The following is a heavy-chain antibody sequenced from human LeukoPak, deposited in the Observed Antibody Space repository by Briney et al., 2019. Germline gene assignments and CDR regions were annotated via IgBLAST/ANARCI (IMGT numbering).Heavy chain of an antibody. D-gene: IGHD3-9*01. CDR1: GYTFTGYY. CDR2: INPNSGGT. CDR3: ARGPVLRYFDWLSGDAFDI. Sequence: ASVKASCKASGYTFTGYYMHWVRQAPGQGLEWMGWINPNSGGTNYAQKFQGRVTMTRDTSISTAYMELSRLRSDDTAVYYCARGPVLRYFDWLSGDAFDIWGQGTMVTVSS. J-gene: IGHJ3*02. V-gene: IGHV1-2*02.